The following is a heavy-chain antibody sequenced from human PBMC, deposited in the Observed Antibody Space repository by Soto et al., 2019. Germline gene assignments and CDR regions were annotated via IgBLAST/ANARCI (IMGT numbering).Heavy chain of an antibody. J-gene: IGHJ5*02. Sequence: EASVKVSCKASGYTFTGYYMHWVRQAPGQGLEWMGWINPNSGGTNYAQKFQGRVTMTRDTSISTAYMELSRLRSDDTAVYYCARDLNYYGSGTWPWGQGTLVTVSS. CDR1: GYTFTGYY. CDR3: ARDLNYYGSGTWP. D-gene: IGHD3-10*01. CDR2: INPNSGGT. V-gene: IGHV1-2*02.